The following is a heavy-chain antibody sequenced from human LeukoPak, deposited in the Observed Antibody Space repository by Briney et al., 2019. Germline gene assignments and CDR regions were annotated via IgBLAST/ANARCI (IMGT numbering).Heavy chain of an antibody. CDR3: ARQSATYYYDSSGYRLDY. Sequence: SETLSLTCAVYGGSFSGYYWGWIRQPPGKGLEWIGSIYYSGSTYYNPSLKSRVTISVDTSKNQFSLKLSSVTAADTAVYYCARQSATYYYDSSGYRLDYWGQGTLVTVSS. CDR1: GGSFSGYY. D-gene: IGHD3-22*01. V-gene: IGHV4-39*01. CDR2: IYYSGST. J-gene: IGHJ4*02.